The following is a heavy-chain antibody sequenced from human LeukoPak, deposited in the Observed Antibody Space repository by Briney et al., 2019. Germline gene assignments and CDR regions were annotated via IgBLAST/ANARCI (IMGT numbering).Heavy chain of an antibody. J-gene: IGHJ4*02. Sequence: GASVKVSCKTSGYTFTSYGISWVRQAPGQGLEWMGWISGYNGNTKFLQKLQDRVTMTTDTSTTTAYMELRNLRPDDTAVYYCARDQYDFWRSSTYWGQGTLVTVSS. D-gene: IGHD3-3*01. CDR1: GYTFTSYG. CDR3: ARDQYDFWRSSTY. CDR2: ISGYNGNT. V-gene: IGHV1-18*01.